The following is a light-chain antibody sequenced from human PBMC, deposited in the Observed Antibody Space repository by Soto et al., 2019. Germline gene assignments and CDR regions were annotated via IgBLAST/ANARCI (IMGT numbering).Light chain of an antibody. CDR3: SSYSTMGTYV. CDR2: EVS. CDR1: SSDVGRYDY. J-gene: IGLJ1*01. V-gene: IGLV2-14*01. Sequence: QSALTQPASVSGSPGQSITISCTGTSSDVGRYDYVSWYQQHPGKAPKLMVSEVSHRPSGVSNRFSGSKSGNTASLTISGLQAEDEADYYCSSYSTMGTYVFGAGTKVTVL.